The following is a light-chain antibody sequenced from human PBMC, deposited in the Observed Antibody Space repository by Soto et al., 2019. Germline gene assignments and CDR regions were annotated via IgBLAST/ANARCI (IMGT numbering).Light chain of an antibody. V-gene: IGLV2-14*01. CDR2: EVS. CDR3: SSYTSSSTLGYV. Sequence: QSVLTQPASVSGSPGQSITISCTGTSSDVGGYNYVSWYQQHPGKAPKLMIYEVSNRPSGVSSRFSGSKSGNTASLTISGLQAEDEADYYCSSYTSSSTLGYVFGTGTKVTVL. CDR1: SSDVGGYNY. J-gene: IGLJ1*01.